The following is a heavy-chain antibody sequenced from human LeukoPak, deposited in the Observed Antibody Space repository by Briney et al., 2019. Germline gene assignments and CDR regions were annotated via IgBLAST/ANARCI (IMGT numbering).Heavy chain of an antibody. Sequence: GSLRLSLSASGFTFSTLWNGLGRQASGEGAGGGANIKQNGSEKYYVDSVKGRFTISRDNAKNSLYLQMNSLRAEDTAVYYCARAQGETYYYGSGSYYIDYWGQGTLVTVSS. D-gene: IGHD3-10*01. CDR3: ARAQGETYYYGSGSYYIDY. CDR1: GFTFSTLW. CDR2: IKQNGSEK. V-gene: IGHV3-7*01. J-gene: IGHJ4*02.